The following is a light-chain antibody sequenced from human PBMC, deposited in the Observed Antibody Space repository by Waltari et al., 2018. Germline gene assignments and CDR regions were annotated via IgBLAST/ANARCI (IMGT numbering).Light chain of an antibody. J-gene: IGKJ2*01. V-gene: IGKV4-1*01. CDR2: WAS. CDR3: QQCYSTPYT. Sequence: DIVMTQSPDSLAVSRGERVPINCRSSQNLLYNTDNKNYLAWFQQKPGQPPKLLLYWASPRESGVPDRFSGSGSGTEFTLTISSLQAADVAVYYCQQCYSTPYTFGQGTKLEIK. CDR1: QNLLYNTDNKNY.